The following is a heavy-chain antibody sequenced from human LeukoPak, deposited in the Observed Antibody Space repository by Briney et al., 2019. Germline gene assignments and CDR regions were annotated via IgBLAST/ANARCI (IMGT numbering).Heavy chain of an antibody. CDR1: GGSISSYY. D-gene: IGHD6-13*01. Sequence: SETLSLTCTVSGGSISSYYWSWIRQPPGKGLEWIGFMFYSGTTNYNPSLKSRVTISVDTSKNQLSLKLSSVTAADTAVYYCARLGAGNWFDPWGQGTLVTVSA. V-gene: IGHV4-59*08. J-gene: IGHJ5*02. CDR3: ARLGAGNWFDP. CDR2: MFYSGTT.